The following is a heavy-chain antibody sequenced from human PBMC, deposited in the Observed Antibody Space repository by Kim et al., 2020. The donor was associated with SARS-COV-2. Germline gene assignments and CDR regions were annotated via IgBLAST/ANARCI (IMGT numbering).Heavy chain of an antibody. J-gene: IGHJ3*02. D-gene: IGHD4-17*01. V-gene: IGHV3-9*01. CDR1: GFTFDDYA. Sequence: GGSLRLSCAASGFTFDDYAMHWVRQAPGKGLEWVSGISWNSGTIGYADSVKGRFTISRDNAKNSLYLQMNSLRAEDTALYYCAKDMYPDYGDFSVWDAFDICGQRTMVTVSS. CDR3: AKDMYPDYGDFSVWDAFDI. CDR2: ISWNSGTI.